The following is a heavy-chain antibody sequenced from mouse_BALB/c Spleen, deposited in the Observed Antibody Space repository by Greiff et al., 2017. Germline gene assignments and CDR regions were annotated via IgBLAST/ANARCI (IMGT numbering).Heavy chain of an antibody. J-gene: IGHJ4*01. CDR3: TREAMDY. V-gene: IGHV1-15*01. CDR2: IDPETGGT. CDR1: GYTFTDYE. Sequence: QVQLQQSGAELVRPGASVTLSCKASGYTFTDYEMHWVKQTPVHGLEWIGAIDPETGGTAYNQKFKGKATLTADKSSSTAYMEPRSLTSEDSAVYYCTREAMDYWGQGTSVTVSS.